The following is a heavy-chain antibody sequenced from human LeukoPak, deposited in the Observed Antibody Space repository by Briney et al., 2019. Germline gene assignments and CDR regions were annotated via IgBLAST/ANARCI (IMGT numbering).Heavy chain of an antibody. CDR2: ISEDGNSE. D-gene: IGHD3-22*01. J-gene: IGHJ5*02. V-gene: IGHV3-30*04. CDR1: GFDFSSNI. CDR3: AKSRWGYYDCGES. Sequence: GGSLRLSCAASGFDFSSNILHWVRQAPGKGLEWLAVISEDGNSEYYADSVKGRFTISKDNSKNTLYLQMNSLRAEDTAVYYCAKSRWGYYDCGESWGQGTLVTVSS.